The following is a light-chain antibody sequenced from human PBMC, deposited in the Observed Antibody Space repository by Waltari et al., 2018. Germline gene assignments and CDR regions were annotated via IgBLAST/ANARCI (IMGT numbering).Light chain of an antibody. CDR2: AAS. J-gene: IGKJ3*01. CDR3: QQLNSYVFT. V-gene: IGKV1-9*01. CDR1: QHLTNY. Sequence: IQLNHSPSSLSAYVGDRVTITCRASQHLTNYLAWYQQKPGKPPKVLIYAASTLQSGVPSRFSGSGSGTDFTLTISNLQPEDFATYYCQQLNSYVFTFGPGTKVDVK.